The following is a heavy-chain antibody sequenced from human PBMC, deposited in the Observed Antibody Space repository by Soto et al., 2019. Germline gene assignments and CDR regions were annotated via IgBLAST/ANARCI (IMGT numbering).Heavy chain of an antibody. J-gene: IGHJ4*02. Sequence: ASLKVSCKASGYTFTGYAMHWVRQAPGQRLEWMGWINAGNGNTKYSQKFQGRVTITRDTSASTAYMELSSLRSEDTAVYYCARAPMTMIVGFDYWGQGTLVTVSS. CDR1: GYTFTGYA. D-gene: IGHD3-22*01. CDR3: ARAPMTMIVGFDY. CDR2: INAGNGNT. V-gene: IGHV1-3*01.